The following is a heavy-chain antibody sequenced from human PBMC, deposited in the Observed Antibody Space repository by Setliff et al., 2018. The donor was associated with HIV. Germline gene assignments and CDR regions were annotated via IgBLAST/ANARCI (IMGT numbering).Heavy chain of an antibody. V-gene: IGHV4-39*01. CDR2: IYYTGTT. CDR1: GGSISSSSYY. CDR3: ARHSDSSSWPTGGYYHYMDV. Sequence: SETLSLTCTVSGGSISSSSYYWGWIRQPPGKGMELIGSIYYTGTTYYHPSLESRVTLSVDVSRNQFSLRLTSVTAADTGVYYCARHSDSSSWPTGGYYHYMDVWGKGTTVTVS. J-gene: IGHJ6*03. D-gene: IGHD6-13*01.